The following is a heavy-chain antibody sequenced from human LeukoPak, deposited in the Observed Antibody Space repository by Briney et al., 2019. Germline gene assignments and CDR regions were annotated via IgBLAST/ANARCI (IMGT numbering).Heavy chain of an antibody. V-gene: IGHV1-69*06. CDR2: IIPIFGTA. CDR1: GGTFNSYA. J-gene: IGHJ5*02. D-gene: IGHD3-10*01. CDR3: ARAPPQTWFGELP. Sequence: ASVKVSCKASGGTFNSYAISWVRQAPRHGLEWMGGIIPIFGTAKYAQKLQGRVTITADKSTGTAYMELSSLRSEDTAVYYCARAPPQTWFGELPWGQGTLVTVSS.